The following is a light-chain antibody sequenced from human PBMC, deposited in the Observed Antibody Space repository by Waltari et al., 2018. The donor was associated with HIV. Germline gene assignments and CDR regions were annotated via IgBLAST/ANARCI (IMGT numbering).Light chain of an antibody. V-gene: IGKV1-5*03. J-gene: IGKJ1*01. CDR2: RAS. CDR3: QQYNVYPWT. CDR1: ANIGNW. Sequence: DIAMTQSPSTLSASVGDTVTITCRTSANIGNWLAWYQMKPGKAPDLLIYRASTLKSGVPSRFSGRGSGTEFALTVRGLQPDDFGTFFCQQYNVYPWTFGQGTRVDLK.